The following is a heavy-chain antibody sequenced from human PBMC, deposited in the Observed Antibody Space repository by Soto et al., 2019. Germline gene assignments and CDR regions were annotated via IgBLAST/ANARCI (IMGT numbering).Heavy chain of an antibody. Sequence: GASVKVSCKASGYTFTSYGISWVRQAPGQGLEWMGWISAYNGNTNYAQKLQGRVTMTTDTSTSTAYMELRSLRSDDTAVYYCARDGSMIFWSGYRDYYYYYGMDVWGQGTTVTVSS. J-gene: IGHJ6*02. V-gene: IGHV1-18*01. CDR1: GYTFTSYG. CDR3: ARDGSMIFWSGYRDYYYYYGMDV. D-gene: IGHD3-3*01. CDR2: ISAYNGNT.